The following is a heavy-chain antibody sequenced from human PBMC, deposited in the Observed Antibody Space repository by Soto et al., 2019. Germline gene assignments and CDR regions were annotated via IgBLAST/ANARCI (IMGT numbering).Heavy chain of an antibody. J-gene: IGHJ5*02. D-gene: IGHD6-19*01. Sequence: GGSLRLSCAASGVPFSSYWMHWVRHTPGKGLVWVSRINSDGSSTSYADSVKGRFAISRDNAKNTLYLQMNSLRAEDTAVYYCARDRPNAIPVAGYNWFDPWGRGTLVTVSS. CDR3: ARDRPNAIPVAGYNWFDP. V-gene: IGHV3-74*01. CDR1: GVPFSSYW. CDR2: INSDGSST.